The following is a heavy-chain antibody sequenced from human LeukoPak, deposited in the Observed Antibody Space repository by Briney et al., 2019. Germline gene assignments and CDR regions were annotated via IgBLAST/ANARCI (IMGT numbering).Heavy chain of an antibody. Sequence: SETLSLTCTVSGGSINSYYWSWIRQPPGKGLEWIGYIYYSGSTNYNPSLKGRVTMTVDTSKNQFSLNLSSVTAADTAVYYCARGRGSSWYYFDSWGQGTLVTVSS. CDR2: IYYSGST. J-gene: IGHJ4*02. CDR3: ARGRGSSWYYFDS. CDR1: GGSINSYY. V-gene: IGHV4-59*12. D-gene: IGHD6-13*01.